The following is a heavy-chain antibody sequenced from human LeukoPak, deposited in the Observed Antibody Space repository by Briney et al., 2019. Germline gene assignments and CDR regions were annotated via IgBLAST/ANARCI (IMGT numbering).Heavy chain of an antibody. J-gene: IGHJ4*02. CDR1: EFTFSSYA. CDR3: ARAAGATALDYFDF. Sequence: GGSLRLSCAASEFTFSSYAVHWVRQAPGKGLEWVAVISYDGSNKYYADSVKGRFTISRDNSKNTLYLQMSSLRAEDTAVYYCARAAGATALDYFDFWGQGTLVTVSS. CDR2: ISYDGSNK. V-gene: IGHV3-30-3*01. D-gene: IGHD1-26*01.